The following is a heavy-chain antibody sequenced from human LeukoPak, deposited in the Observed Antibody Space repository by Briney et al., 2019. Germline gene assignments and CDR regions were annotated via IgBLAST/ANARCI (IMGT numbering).Heavy chain of an antibody. D-gene: IGHD3-16*02. V-gene: IGHV3-20*04. Sequence: GGSLRLSWAASGFTLDDYGMGWVRPAPGEGIEWVSFINWKGGSTGYGDSVKGRFTISRDNAKNSLDLQMNSLRAEDTALYYCARRESSYQNYYYCYHMDVWGKGTTVTVSS. CDR1: GFTLDDYG. CDR2: INWKGGST. J-gene: IGHJ6*03. CDR3: ARRESSYQNYYYCYHMDV.